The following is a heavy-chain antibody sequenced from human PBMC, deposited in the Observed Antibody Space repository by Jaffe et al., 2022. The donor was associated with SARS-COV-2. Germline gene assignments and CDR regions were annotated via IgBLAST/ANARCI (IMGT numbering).Heavy chain of an antibody. CDR2: MYDSGRT. J-gene: IGHJ3*01. CDR3: AREGGDYGDHNAFDL. V-gene: IGHV4-59*02. D-gene: IGHD4-17*01. CDR1: GGSVNNYF. Sequence: QVRLRESGPGLVKPSETLTLTCSVSGGSVNNYFWSWIRQSPGKALEWIGSMYDSGRTIYNRSLQSRVTISGETSNSQFSLKVTSVTAADTAVYYCAREGGDYGDHNAFDLWGQGTMVAVSS.